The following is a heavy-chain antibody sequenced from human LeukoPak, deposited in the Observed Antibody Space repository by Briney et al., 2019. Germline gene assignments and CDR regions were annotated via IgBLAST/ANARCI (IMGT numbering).Heavy chain of an antibody. Sequence: GGSLRFSCSASGFIFSNYAMVWVRQAPGKGLEWVSGITNSASHTPYADSVKGRFTISRDNSRNMLYLQMNSLRVEDTAAYYCAKRALTSVTHYYLDFWGRGTLVTVSS. D-gene: IGHD4-11*01. V-gene: IGHV3-23*01. CDR1: GFIFSNYA. CDR2: ITNSASHT. CDR3: AKRALTSVTHYYLDF. J-gene: IGHJ4*02.